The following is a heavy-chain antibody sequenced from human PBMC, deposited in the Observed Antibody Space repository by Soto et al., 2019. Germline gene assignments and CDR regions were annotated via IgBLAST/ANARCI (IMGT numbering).Heavy chain of an antibody. CDR2: AYYSGDT. J-gene: IGHJ5*02. Sequence: SETLSLTCSVSGGSISRYYWSWIRQPPGKGLEWIGYAYYSGDTGYNPSLKSRVTMAVDTSKNQVSLKLSSVTAADTAVYYCARDRSTYGGGGTGEVKENWFDPWGQGALVTVS. CDR3: ARDRSTYGGGGTGEVKENWFDP. CDR1: GGSISRYY. D-gene: IGHD2-8*01. V-gene: IGHV4-59*01.